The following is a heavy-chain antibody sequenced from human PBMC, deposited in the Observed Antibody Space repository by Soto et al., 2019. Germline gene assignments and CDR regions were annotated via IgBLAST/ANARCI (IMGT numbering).Heavy chain of an antibody. CDR1: AFTFNNYA. D-gene: IGHD3-22*01. V-gene: IGHV3-23*01. CDR2: IGGSGRTT. J-gene: IGHJ4*02. Sequence: EVQLLESGGGLVQPGGSLSLSCAASAFTFNNYAMSWVRQAPGKGLEWVSGIGGSGRTTYYADSVKGRFTISRDNSNNTLFLQRNSLRAEDTAVYSCAKSRYSDSSGDFYDYWGQGTLVTVSS. CDR3: AKSRYSDSSGDFYDY.